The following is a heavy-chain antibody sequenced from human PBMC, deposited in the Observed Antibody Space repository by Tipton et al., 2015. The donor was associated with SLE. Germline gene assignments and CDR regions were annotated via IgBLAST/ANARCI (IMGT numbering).Heavy chain of an antibody. CDR1: DGSIRSTNYY. V-gene: IGHV4-39*07. CDR3: ARRHYSGLFDS. J-gene: IGHJ4*02. Sequence: TLSLTCTVSDGSIRSTNYYWGWIRQPPGKGLEWIGSIFYTGSTYYNPSLKSRVSFSIDTSKHQFSLKLNSVTAADTAVYYCARRHYSGLFDSWGLWTLVTVSS. CDR2: IFYTGST. D-gene: IGHD5-12*01.